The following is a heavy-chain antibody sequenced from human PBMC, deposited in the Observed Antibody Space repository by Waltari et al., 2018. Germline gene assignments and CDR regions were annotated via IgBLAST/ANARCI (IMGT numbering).Heavy chain of an antibody. V-gene: IGHV1-24*01. Sequence: QVQLVQSGAEVQKPGVSVKVSCKVSGYPLTELRITWVLHAPGKGLEGMGGFDPEDGETIYAQKFQGRVTMTEDTSTDTAYMELSSLRSEDTAVYYCASQGPATVTTYYFDYWGQGTLVTVSS. CDR1: GYPLTELR. D-gene: IGHD4-17*01. CDR3: ASQGPATVTTYYFDY. CDR2: FDPEDGET. J-gene: IGHJ4*02.